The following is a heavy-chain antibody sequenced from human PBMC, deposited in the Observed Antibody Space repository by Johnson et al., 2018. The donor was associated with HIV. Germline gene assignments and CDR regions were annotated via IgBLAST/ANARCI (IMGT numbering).Heavy chain of an antibody. CDR2: IRYDGINK. CDR3: AKIGQWRERLDAFDV. J-gene: IGHJ3*01. D-gene: IGHD6-19*01. CDR1: GFTFSSYG. V-gene: IGHV3-30*02. Sequence: QVQLVESGGGVVQPGGSLRLSCAASGFTFSSYGMHWVRQAPGKGLEWVSFIRYDGINKYYADSMMGRFTISRDNSKNTLYLQMSCLRPEDTAVYYCAKIGQWRERLDAFDVWGQGTMVTVSS.